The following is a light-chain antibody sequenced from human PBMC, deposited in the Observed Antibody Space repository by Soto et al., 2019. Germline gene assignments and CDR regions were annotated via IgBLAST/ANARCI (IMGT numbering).Light chain of an antibody. CDR2: GNS. CDR1: SSHIGAGYD. J-gene: IGLJ2*01. V-gene: IGLV1-40*01. CDR3: QSYDSSLSGSKV. Sequence: QPVLTQPPSVSGAPGQRGTISCTGSSSHIGAGYDVHWYQQLPGTAPKLLIYGNSNRPSGVPDRFSGSKSGTSASLAITGLQAEDEADYYCQSYDSSLSGSKVFGGGTKVTVL.